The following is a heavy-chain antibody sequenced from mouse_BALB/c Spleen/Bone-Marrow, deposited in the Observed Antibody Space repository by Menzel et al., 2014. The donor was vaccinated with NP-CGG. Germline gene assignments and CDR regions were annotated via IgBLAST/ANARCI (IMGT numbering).Heavy chain of an antibody. CDR2: IYPGSGST. CDR3: TNHYFDY. CDR1: GYTFTSYW. J-gene: IGHJ2*01. Sequence: LQQPGSELVRPGASVKLSCKASGYTFTSYWMHWVKQRPGQGLEWIGNIYPGSGSTNYDEKFKSKATLTVDTSSSTAYMQLSSLTSEDSAVYYCTNHYFDYWGQGTTLTVPS. V-gene: IGHV1S22*01.